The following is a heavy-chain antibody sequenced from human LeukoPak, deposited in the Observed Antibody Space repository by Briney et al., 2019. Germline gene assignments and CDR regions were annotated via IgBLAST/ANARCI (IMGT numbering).Heavy chain of an antibody. CDR2: ISASGATT. CDR3: ARDRHYYDSSGYRRHYFDY. V-gene: IGHV3-23*01. J-gene: IGHJ4*02. D-gene: IGHD3-22*01. Sequence: PGGSLRLSCAASGFMFSGYGMSWVRLAPGKGLEWVSGISASGATTYYADSVKGRFTISRHNSKNTLYLQMNSLRAEDTAVYYCARDRHYYDSSGYRRHYFDYWGQGTLVTVSS. CDR1: GFMFSGYG.